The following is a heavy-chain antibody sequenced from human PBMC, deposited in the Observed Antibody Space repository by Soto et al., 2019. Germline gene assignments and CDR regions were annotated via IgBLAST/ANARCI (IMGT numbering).Heavy chain of an antibody. CDR3: ARADYGDYVAFDI. Sequence: SVKVSCKASGGTFSSYTISWVRQALGQGLEWMGRIIPILGIANYAQKFQGRVTITADKSTSTAYMELSSLRSEDTAVYYCARADYGDYVAFDIWGQGTMVTVSS. CDR1: GGTFSSYT. J-gene: IGHJ3*02. V-gene: IGHV1-69*02. CDR2: IIPILGIA. D-gene: IGHD4-17*01.